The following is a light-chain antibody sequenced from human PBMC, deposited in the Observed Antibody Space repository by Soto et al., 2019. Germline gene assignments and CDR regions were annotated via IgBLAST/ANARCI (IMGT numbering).Light chain of an antibody. CDR3: MQATQFPQVT. CDR1: HTIMTY. V-gene: IGKV1-39*01. Sequence: DIQMTQSPSSLSASVGDEGTITCRASHTIMTYLNWYQLKPGKPPRLLIYAASSLQSGVPSRFSGSGSGTDFTLKISRVEPEDVGFYYCMQATQFPQVTFGQGTRLEIK. CDR2: AAS. J-gene: IGKJ5*01.